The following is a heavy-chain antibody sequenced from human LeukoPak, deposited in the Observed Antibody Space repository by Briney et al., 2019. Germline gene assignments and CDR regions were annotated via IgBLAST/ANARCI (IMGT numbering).Heavy chain of an antibody. CDR2: ISSSGSTI. CDR1: GFTFSSYE. D-gene: IGHD1-26*01. V-gene: IGHV3-48*03. Sequence: GGSLRLSCAASGFTFSSYEMNWVRQAPGKGLEWVSYISSSGSTIYYADSVKGRSTISRDNAKNSLYLQMNSLRAEDTAVYYCARDSGSYLRPYYFDYWGQGTLVTVSS. CDR3: ARDSGSYLRPYYFDY. J-gene: IGHJ4*02.